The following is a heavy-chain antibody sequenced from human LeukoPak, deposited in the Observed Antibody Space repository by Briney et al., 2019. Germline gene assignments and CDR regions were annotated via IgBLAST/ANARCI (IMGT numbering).Heavy chain of an antibody. CDR1: GFIFIGYG. CDR3: AKEGAASWDVDV. CDR2: IRPDGHNK. D-gene: IGHD3-3*02. V-gene: IGHV3-30*02. J-gene: IGHJ6*04. Sequence: VGSLRLSCAASGFIFIGYGMHWVRQAPGKGPEWVAFIRPDGHNKYYADSVKGRFMISRDNSKNTVDLQMNSLRGDDTAMYYCAKEGAASWDVDVWGKGTTVTVSS.